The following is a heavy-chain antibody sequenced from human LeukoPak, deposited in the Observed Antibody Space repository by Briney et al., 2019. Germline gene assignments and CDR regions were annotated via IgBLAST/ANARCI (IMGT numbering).Heavy chain of an antibody. CDR3: ARDGGFCTNGVCFFDH. Sequence: GGSLRLSCAASGFTFSNYWMHWVRQVPGKGLVWVSRISSDGTTISYADSVKGRFTISRDNAKNTLYLQVNSLRAEDTAVYYCARDGGFCTNGVCFFDHWGQGTLVTVSS. V-gene: IGHV3-74*01. CDR2: ISSDGTTI. CDR1: GFTFSNYW. D-gene: IGHD2-8*01. J-gene: IGHJ4*02.